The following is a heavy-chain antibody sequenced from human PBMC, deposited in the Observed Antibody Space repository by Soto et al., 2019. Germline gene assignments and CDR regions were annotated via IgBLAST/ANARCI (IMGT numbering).Heavy chain of an antibody. CDR3: AQGLGFTGTYFEY. J-gene: IGHJ4*02. D-gene: IGHD1-1*01. V-gene: IGHV3-23*01. Sequence: EVQVLESGGGLVQPGGSLQLSGAASGVAFLSYAMTWVRQAPGKGLAWVSSISGRGGSTYAADSVKGRITNSRDNSQSTLYLQMNSLIADDAALYYWAQGLGFTGTYFEYWGQGPMVPVSS. CDR2: ISGRGGST. CDR1: GVAFLSYA.